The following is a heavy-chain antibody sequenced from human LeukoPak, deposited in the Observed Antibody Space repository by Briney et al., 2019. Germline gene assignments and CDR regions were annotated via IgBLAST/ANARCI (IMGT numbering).Heavy chain of an antibody. CDR1: GFTFSSYA. D-gene: IGHD3-3*01. CDR2: ISGSGGST. J-gene: IGHJ3*02. V-gene: IGHV3-23*01. Sequence: PGGSLRLSCAASGFTFSSYAMSWVRQAPGKGLEWVSAISGSGGSTYYADSVKGRFTISRDNSKNTLYLQMNSLRAEDTAVYYCAKDQGLRFLEWFDAFDIWGQGTMVTVSS. CDR3: AKDQGLRFLEWFDAFDI.